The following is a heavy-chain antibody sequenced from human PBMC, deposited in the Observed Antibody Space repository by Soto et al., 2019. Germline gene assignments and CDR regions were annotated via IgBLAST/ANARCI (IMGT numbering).Heavy chain of an antibody. J-gene: IGHJ4*02. V-gene: IGHV3-23*01. Sequence: GGSLRLSCAASGFTFSSYAMSWVRQAPGKGLEWVSAISGSGGSTYYADSVKGRFTISRDNSKNTLYLQMNSLRAEDTAVYYCAKDQPTIVAVAGFFDYWGQGTLVTVSS. D-gene: IGHD6-19*01. CDR2: ISGSGGST. CDR1: GFTFSSYA. CDR3: AKDQPTIVAVAGFFDY.